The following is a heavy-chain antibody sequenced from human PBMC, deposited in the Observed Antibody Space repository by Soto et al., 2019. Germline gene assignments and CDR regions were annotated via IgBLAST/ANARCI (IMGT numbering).Heavy chain of an antibody. J-gene: IGHJ4*02. CDR3: ARDPGGTDFAEWTYYFDY. CDR2: ISYDGSNK. V-gene: IGHV3-30-3*01. D-gene: IGHD3-3*01. Sequence: QVQLVESGGGVVQPGRSLRLSCAASGFTFSSYAMHWVRQAPGKGLEWVAVISYDGSNKYYADSVKGRFTISRDNSKNTPYLQRNSLRAEDTAVYYCARDPGGTDFAEWTYYFDYWGQGTLVTVSS. CDR1: GFTFSSYA.